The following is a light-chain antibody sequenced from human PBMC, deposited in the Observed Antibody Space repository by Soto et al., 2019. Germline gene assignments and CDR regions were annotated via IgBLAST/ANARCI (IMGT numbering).Light chain of an antibody. CDR3: QQSYTTPFT. CDR1: QRISRY. Sequence: DIQMTQSPSSLSASVGDRVTITCRASQRISRYFNWYQHKPGKAPKLLIYCASSLQSGVPSRFTGSGSGTDFTLTISSLQPEDFATYYCQQSYTTPFTFGPGTKVDIK. V-gene: IGKV1-39*01. J-gene: IGKJ3*01. CDR2: CAS.